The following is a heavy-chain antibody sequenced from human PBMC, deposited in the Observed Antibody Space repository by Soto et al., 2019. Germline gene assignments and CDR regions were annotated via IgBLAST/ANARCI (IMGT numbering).Heavy chain of an antibody. J-gene: IGHJ4*02. CDR3: VKDMKWGAMTTIHYFDS. Sequence: EVQLVESGGGLVQPGRSLRLSCVASGFIADDYAMHWVRQAPGKGLEWVSGISSNSATINYADSVKGRFTISRDNAKNSLFLRMTSLRPEDTAFYYRVKDMKWGAMTTIHYFDSWGQGTLVTVSS. V-gene: IGHV3-9*02. D-gene: IGHD4-17*01. CDR1: GFIADDYA. CDR2: ISSNSATI.